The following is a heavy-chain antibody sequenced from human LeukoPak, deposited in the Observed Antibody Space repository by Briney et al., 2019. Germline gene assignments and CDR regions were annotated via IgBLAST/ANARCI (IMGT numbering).Heavy chain of an antibody. CDR2: GSDVGGT. CDR1: GASLNGHY. D-gene: IGHD2-8*01. Sequence: SETLSLTCAVYGASLNGHYWSWIRQPPGKGLAWIGEGSDVGGTKYNPSLKSRVTISADTSKNQFSLKLSSVTAADTAVYYCAQNGQSGFSFDPWGQGTLGTVSP. V-gene: IGHV4-34*01. CDR3: AQNGQSGFSFDP. J-gene: IGHJ5*02.